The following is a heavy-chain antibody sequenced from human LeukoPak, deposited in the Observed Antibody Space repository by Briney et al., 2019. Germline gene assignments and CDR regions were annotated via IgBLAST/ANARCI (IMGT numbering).Heavy chain of an antibody. CDR3: ARDTYTYDISAPDY. V-gene: IGHV3-74*01. CDR2: INSDGSST. CDR1: VFIYSSHW. D-gene: IGHD5-18*01. Sequence: PGGSLRLSCAASVFIYSSHWMHWVRQAPGKGLVWVSRINSDGSSTSYADSVKGRFTISRDNAKKTLYLQINSLRAEDMAVSYCARDTYTYDISAPDYWGQGTLVTVSS. J-gene: IGHJ4*02.